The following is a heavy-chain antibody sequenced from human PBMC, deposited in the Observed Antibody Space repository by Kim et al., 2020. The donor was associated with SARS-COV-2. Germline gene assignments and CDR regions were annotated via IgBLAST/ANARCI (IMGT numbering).Heavy chain of an antibody. Sequence: GGSLRLSCAASGFTFSSYSMNWVRQAPGKGLEWVSSISSSSSYIYYADSVKGRFTISRDNAKNSLYLQMNSLRAEDTAVYYCARDGIRRGYSYGYDYWGQGTLVTVSS. D-gene: IGHD5-18*01. V-gene: IGHV3-21*01. CDR1: GFTFSSYS. CDR3: ARDGIRRGYSYGYDY. J-gene: IGHJ4*02. CDR2: ISSSSSYI.